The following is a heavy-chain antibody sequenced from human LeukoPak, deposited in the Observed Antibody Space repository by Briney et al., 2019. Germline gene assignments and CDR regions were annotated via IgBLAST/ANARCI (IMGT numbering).Heavy chain of an antibody. J-gene: IGHJ4*02. CDR1: GFIFSIYA. CDR2: ISARGGST. D-gene: IGHD3-10*01. V-gene: IGHV3-23*01. Sequence: GGSERLSCAASGFIFSIYAMSWVRQAPGKGLEWVSAISARGGSTYYADSVKGRFTISRDNSKNTLFLQMDSLRAEDTAVYYCAQDGITPLRQNDYWGQETLVTVFS. CDR3: AQDGITPLRQNDY.